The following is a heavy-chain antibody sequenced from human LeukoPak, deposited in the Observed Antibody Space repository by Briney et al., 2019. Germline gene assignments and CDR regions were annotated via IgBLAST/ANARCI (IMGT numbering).Heavy chain of an antibody. CDR3: ARARYYGDPDAFDI. CDR1: GGSISSYY. CDR2: IYTSGST. V-gene: IGHV4-4*07. Sequence: SETLFLTCTVFGGSISSYYWSWIRQPAGKGLEWIGRIYTSGSTNYNPSLTSRVTISVDKSKNKFSLKLRSVTAADTAVYYCARARYYGDPDAFDIWGQGTMATVSS. J-gene: IGHJ3*02. D-gene: IGHD4-17*01.